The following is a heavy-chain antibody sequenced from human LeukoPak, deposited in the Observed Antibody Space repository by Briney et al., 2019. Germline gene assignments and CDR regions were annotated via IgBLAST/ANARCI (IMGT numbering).Heavy chain of an antibody. CDR3: ARKTHPLLGAYYYMAV. J-gene: IGHJ6*03. V-gene: IGHV4-59*01. CDR1: GGSISSYY. CDR2: IYYSGST. Sequence: SETLSLTCTVSGGSISSYYWSWIRQPPGKGLEWIGYIYYSGSTDYNPSLKSGVTISVDTSKNQFSLKLISVTAAAAAVYYCARKTHPLLGAYYYMAVWGKGTTVTVS. D-gene: IGHD2-15*01.